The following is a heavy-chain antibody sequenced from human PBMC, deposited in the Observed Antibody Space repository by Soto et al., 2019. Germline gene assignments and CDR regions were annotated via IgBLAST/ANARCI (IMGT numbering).Heavy chain of an antibody. CDR1: GFTLRNSW. CDR3: ATKGDALNY. Sequence: EVQLVESGGGLVQPGGSLRLSCAGSGFTLRNSWMYWVRQAPGKGLEWVANINRDGSHKYYVDSVKGRFTISRDNAENSVFLQMNSPRAEDTAIYYCATKGDALNYWGQGTLVTVSS. CDR2: INRDGSHK. J-gene: IGHJ4*02. D-gene: IGHD2-21*02. V-gene: IGHV3-7*01.